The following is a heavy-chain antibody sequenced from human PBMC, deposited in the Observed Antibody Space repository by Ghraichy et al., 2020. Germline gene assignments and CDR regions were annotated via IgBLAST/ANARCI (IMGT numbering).Heavy chain of an antibody. D-gene: IGHD1-14*01. Sequence: SETLSLTCTVSGGSISSSSYYWGWIRQPPGKGLEWIGSIYYSGSTYYNPSLKSRVTISVDTYKNQFSLKLSSVTAADTAVYYCAGQTGSYYFDYWGQGTLVTVSS. CDR3: AGQTGSYYFDY. J-gene: IGHJ4*02. CDR2: IYYSGST. CDR1: GGSISSSSYY. V-gene: IGHV4-39*01.